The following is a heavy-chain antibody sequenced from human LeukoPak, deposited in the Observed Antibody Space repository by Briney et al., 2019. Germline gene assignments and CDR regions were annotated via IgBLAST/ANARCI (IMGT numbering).Heavy chain of an antibody. CDR2: ISSSSSYI. V-gene: IGHV3-21*01. CDR1: GFTFSSYS. J-gene: IGHJ3*02. Sequence: PGGSLRLSCAASGFTFSSYSMNWVRQAPGKGLEWVSSISSSSSYIYYADSVKGRFTISRDNAKNSLYLQMNSLRAEDTAVYYCARDSLTFYGAFDIWGQGTMVTVPS. D-gene: IGHD2/OR15-2a*01. CDR3: ARDSLTFYGAFDI.